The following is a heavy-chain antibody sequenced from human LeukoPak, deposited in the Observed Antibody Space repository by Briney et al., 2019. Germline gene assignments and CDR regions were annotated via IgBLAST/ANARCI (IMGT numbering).Heavy chain of an antibody. V-gene: IGHV3-30*03. Sequence: GRSLRLSCAASGFTFSSYGMHWVRQAPGKGLEWVAGISYDGSNKYYADSVKGRFTISRDNSKHTLYLQMNSLRAEDTAVYYCTRGALGYCSGGSCYSGYWFDPWGQGTLVTVSS. D-gene: IGHD2-15*01. CDR3: TRGALGYCSGGSCYSGYWFDP. J-gene: IGHJ5*02. CDR1: GFTFSSYG. CDR2: ISYDGSNK.